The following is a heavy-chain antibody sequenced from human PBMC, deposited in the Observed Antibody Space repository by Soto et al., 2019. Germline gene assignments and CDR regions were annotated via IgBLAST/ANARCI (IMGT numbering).Heavy chain of an antibody. CDR2: INHSGRV. J-gene: IGHJ5*01. V-gene: IGHV4-34*01. CDR1: GGSFSGHS. CDR3: STRAYDTNGYYRFDP. D-gene: IGHD3-22*01. Sequence: SETLSLTCAVYGGSFSGHSWTWIRQSPGKGLEWTGDINHSGRVNYSPSLKSRVTISLDTSKNQFSLTLSAVTAADTAMYYCSTRAYDTNGYYRFDPWGQGTLVTVSS.